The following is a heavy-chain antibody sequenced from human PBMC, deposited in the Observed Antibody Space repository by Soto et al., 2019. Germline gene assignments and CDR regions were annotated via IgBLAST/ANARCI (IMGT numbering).Heavy chain of an antibody. CDR1: GFTFSSYS. CDR2: ISSSSSAI. D-gene: IGHD1-26*01. V-gene: IGHV3-48*02. Sequence: GGSLRLSCTASGFTFSSYSMNWVRQAPGKGLEWVSYISSSSSAIYYADSVKGRFTISRDNAKNSLYLQMTSLRDEDTAMYYCAREKSWERDDWGRGTLVTVSS. CDR3: AREKSWERDD. J-gene: IGHJ4*02.